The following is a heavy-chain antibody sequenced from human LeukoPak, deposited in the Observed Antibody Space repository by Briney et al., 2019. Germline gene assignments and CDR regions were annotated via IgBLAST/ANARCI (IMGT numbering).Heavy chain of an antibody. V-gene: IGHV4-59*01. J-gene: IGHJ5*02. CDR3: ARGLTKDWFDP. D-gene: IGHD2-8*01. CDR1: GRSISSYY. CDR2: IYYSGST. Sequence: SETLSLTCTVSGRSISSYYWSWIRQPPGKGLEWIGYIYYSGSTNYNPSLKSRVTISVDTSKNQFSLKLSSVTAADTAVYYCARGLTKDWFDPWGQGTLVTVSS.